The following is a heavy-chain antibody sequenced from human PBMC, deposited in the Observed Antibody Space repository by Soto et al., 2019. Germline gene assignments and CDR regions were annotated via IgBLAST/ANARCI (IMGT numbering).Heavy chain of an antibody. CDR2: INHSGST. D-gene: IGHD3-3*01. CDR3: ARGYYDFWSGFPNVPYYYYGMDV. CDR1: GGSFSGYY. V-gene: IGHV4-34*01. J-gene: IGHJ6*02. Sequence: SETLSLTSAVYGGSFSGYYWSWIRQPPGKGLEWIGEINHSGSTNYNPSLKSRVTISVDTSKNQFSLKLSSVTAADTAVYYCARGYYDFWSGFPNVPYYYYGMDVWGQGTTITVS.